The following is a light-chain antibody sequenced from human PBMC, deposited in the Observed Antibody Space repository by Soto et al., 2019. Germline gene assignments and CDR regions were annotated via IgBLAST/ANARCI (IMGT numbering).Light chain of an antibody. J-gene: IGKJ3*01. CDR3: QQFHSYPLFT. CDR1: QGISSA. V-gene: IGKV1-13*02. Sequence: AIQLTQSPSSLSASVGDRVTITCRARQGISSALAWYQQKPGKAPKLLIYDASSLESGVPSRFSGSGSGTDFTLTISSLQPEDFATYSCQQFHSYPLFTFGPGTKVDIK. CDR2: DAS.